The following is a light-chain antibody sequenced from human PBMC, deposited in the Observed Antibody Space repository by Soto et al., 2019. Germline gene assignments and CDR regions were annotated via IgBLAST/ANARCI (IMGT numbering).Light chain of an antibody. CDR2: KAS. J-gene: IGKJ1*01. Sequence: DIQMTQSPSTLSASVGERVTITCRASQSISVWLAWYQQKAGKAPNXLIYKASRLESGVPSRFSGSGFGTEFTLTISSLQPDDFATYYCQQYNSYRAFGQGTKVDIK. CDR3: QQYNSYRA. CDR1: QSISVW. V-gene: IGKV1-5*03.